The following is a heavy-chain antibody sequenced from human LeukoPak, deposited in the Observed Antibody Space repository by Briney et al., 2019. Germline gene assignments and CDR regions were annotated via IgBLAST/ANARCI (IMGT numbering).Heavy chain of an antibody. J-gene: IGHJ3*02. CDR3: ARGMSSGRYAVDI. D-gene: IGHD6-19*01. CDR2: ISSSSSTI. Sequence: GGSLRLSCAASGFTFSSYSMNWARQAPGKGLEWVSYISSSSSTIYYADSVKGRFTISRDNAKNSLYLQMNSLRAEDTAVYYCARGMSSGRYAVDIWGQGTMVTVSS. CDR1: GFTFSSYS. V-gene: IGHV3-48*01.